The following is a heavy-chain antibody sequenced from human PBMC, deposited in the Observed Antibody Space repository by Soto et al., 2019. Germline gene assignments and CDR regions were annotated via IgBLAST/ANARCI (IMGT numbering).Heavy chain of an antibody. CDR2: IIPVFGTA. V-gene: IGHV1-69*01. Sequence: QVQLVQSGGEVKKPGSSVKVSCKASGGTFSSYAISWVRQAPGQGLEWMGGIIPVFGTANYAQKFQGRVTLSAHQSTSTAYMELSSLRSEDTAGYYCARECQLELRDYYRMDVWGQGTTVTVSS. CDR1: GGTFSSYA. J-gene: IGHJ6*02. D-gene: IGHD1-7*01. CDR3: ARECQLELRDYYRMDV.